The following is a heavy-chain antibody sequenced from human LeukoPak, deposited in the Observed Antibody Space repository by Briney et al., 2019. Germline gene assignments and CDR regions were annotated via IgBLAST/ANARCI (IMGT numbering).Heavy chain of an antibody. CDR2: IISDEGIT. V-gene: IGHV3-74*03. CDR3: AREDVDIVVATSGAFDI. Sequence: GGSLRLSCAASGFTFSSYWMHWVRQSPGKGLVWVSRIISDEGITTYADSVKGRFTISRDNAKNTLYLQMNSLRAEDTAVYYCAREDVDIVVATSGAFDIWGQGTMVTVSS. J-gene: IGHJ3*02. D-gene: IGHD2-15*01. CDR1: GFTFSSYW.